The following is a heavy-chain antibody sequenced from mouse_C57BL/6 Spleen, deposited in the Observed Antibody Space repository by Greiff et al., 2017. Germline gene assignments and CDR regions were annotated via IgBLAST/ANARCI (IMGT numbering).Heavy chain of an antibody. D-gene: IGHD1-1*02. CDR3: ARGRHDRFMVYAMDY. V-gene: IGHV1-53*01. CDR2: INPSNGGT. CDR1: GYTFTSYW. J-gene: IGHJ4*01. Sequence: VQLQQPGTELVKPGASVKLSCKASGYTFTSYWMHWVKQRPGQGLEWIGNINPSNGGTNYNEKFKSKATLTVDKSSSTAYMQLSSLTSEDSAVYYGARGRHDRFMVYAMDYWGQGTSVTVSS.